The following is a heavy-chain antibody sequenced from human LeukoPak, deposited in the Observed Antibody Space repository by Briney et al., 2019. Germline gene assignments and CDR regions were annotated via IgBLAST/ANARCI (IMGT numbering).Heavy chain of an antibody. J-gene: IGHJ4*02. CDR2: IIPIFGTA. V-gene: IGHV1-69*05. CDR1: GGTFSSYA. D-gene: IGHD3-3*01. Sequence: SVKVSCKASGGTFSSYAISWVRQAPGQGREWMGRIIPIFGTANYAQKFQGRVTITTDESTSTAYMELSSLRSEDTAVYYCASPTTFRGSGLDYWGQGTLVTVSS. CDR3: ASPTTFRGSGLDY.